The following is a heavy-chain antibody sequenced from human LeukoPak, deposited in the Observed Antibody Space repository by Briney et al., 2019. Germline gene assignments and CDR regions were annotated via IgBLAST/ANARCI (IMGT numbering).Heavy chain of an antibody. CDR1: GFTFRNCG. CDR3: AKRGPIYSSTPGNYFDY. V-gene: IGHV3-23*01. CDR2: ISGSDDGT. Sequence: PGGSLRLSCVASGFTFRNCGMTWVRQAPGKGLEWVSTISGSDDGTYYADSARGRFTISRDNSKNTLYLQMKALRDEDTATYYCAKRGPIYSSTPGNYFDYWGQGTLVTVSS. D-gene: IGHD3-10*01. J-gene: IGHJ4*02.